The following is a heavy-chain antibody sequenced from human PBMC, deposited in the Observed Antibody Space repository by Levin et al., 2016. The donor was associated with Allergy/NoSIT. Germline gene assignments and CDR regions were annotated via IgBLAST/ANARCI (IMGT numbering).Heavy chain of an antibody. J-gene: IGHJ4*02. CDR3: VKDRSQDYYDTCGPSYFDF. CDR1: GFSFRSYA. V-gene: IGHV3-64D*06. CDR2: ISSNAGTT. D-gene: IGHD3-22*01. Sequence: GGSLRLSCSASGFSFRSYAMHWVRQAPGKGLEYVSGISSNAGTTYHADSLKGRYIISRDNSRNTLFLQMRSLRTEDTAVYYCVKDRSQDYYDTCGPSYFDFWGQGTLVTVSS.